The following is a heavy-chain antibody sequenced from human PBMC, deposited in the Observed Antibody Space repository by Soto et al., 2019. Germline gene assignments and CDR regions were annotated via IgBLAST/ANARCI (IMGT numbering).Heavy chain of an antibody. J-gene: IGHJ4*02. Sequence: QVQLVESGGGVVQPGRSLRLSCAASGFTFSSYAMHWVRQAPGKGLEWLAVISYDGREKYYADSAKGRFTITRDSSKNTAYLQMNIMRAEDTAVYYCAREPLSVTGSFVDYWGQGTLVTVSS. CDR1: GFTFSSYA. CDR2: ISYDGREK. D-gene: IGHD3-9*01. CDR3: AREPLSVTGSFVDY. V-gene: IGHV3-30*04.